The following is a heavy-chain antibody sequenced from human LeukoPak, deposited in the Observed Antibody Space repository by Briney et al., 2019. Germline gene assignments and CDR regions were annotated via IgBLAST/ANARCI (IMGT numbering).Heavy chain of an antibody. Sequence: GGSLRLSCAASGFTFSDYYMSWIRQAPGKGLEWVAVISYDGSNKYYADSVKGRFTISRDNSKNTLYLQMNSLRAEDTAVYYCARDPKIFTMMNAFGIWGQGTMVTVSS. J-gene: IGHJ3*02. CDR2: ISYDGSNK. D-gene: IGHD3-22*01. V-gene: IGHV3-30-3*01. CDR1: GFTFSDYY. CDR3: ARDPKIFTMMNAFGI.